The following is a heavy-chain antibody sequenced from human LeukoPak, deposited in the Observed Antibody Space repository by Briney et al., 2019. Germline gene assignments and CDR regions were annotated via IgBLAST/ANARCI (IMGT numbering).Heavy chain of an antibody. V-gene: IGHV4-34*01. J-gene: IGHJ5*02. D-gene: IGHD2-2*01. Sequence: SETLSLTCAVYGGSFSGYYWSWIRQPPGKGLEWIGEINHSGSTNYNPSLKSRVTISVDTSKNQFSLKLSSVTAADTAVYHCARHPRSYCSSTSCYSWGQGTLVTVSS. CDR1: GGSFSGYY. CDR2: INHSGST. CDR3: ARHPRSYCSSTSCYS.